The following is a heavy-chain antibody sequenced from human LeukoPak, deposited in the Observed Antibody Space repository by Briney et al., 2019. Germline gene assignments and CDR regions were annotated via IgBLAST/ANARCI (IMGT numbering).Heavy chain of an antibody. V-gene: IGHV1-69*05. CDR3: ARETNSPA. CDR2: IIPIFGTA. CDR1: GGTFSTYA. J-gene: IGHJ5*02. Sequence: SVKVSCKASGGTFSTYAINWVRQAPGQGLEWMGGIIPIFGTANYAQKFQGRVAITTDESTSTAYMELSSLRSEDTAVYYCARETNSPAWGQGTLVTVSS. D-gene: IGHD4-23*01.